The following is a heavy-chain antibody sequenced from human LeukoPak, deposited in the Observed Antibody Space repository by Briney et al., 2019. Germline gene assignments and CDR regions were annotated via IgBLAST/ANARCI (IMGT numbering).Heavy chain of an antibody. D-gene: IGHD1-26*01. V-gene: IGHV3-48*01. CDR2: SGSTTTV. Sequence: GVSLRLSCAASGFTFRDYNMNWVRQAPGKGLEWLSYSGSTTTVYYADSVRGRFSISRDNVKNSLFLQMNSLRAEDTAIYYCARDLISGATKSYYGMDVWGQGTTVTVSS. CDR1: GFTFRDYN. CDR3: ARDLISGATKSYYGMDV. J-gene: IGHJ6*02.